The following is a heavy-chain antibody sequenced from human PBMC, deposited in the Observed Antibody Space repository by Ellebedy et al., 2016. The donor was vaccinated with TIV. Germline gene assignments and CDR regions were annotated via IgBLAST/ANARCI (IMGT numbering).Heavy chain of an antibody. CDR2: IGPSADNT. V-gene: IGHV3-23*01. J-gene: IGHJ4*02. D-gene: IGHD6-19*01. CDR1: GFTFSNFW. Sequence: GESLKISXAASGFTFSNFWMSWVRQAPGKGLEWVSVIGPSADNTYFADSVKGRFTVSRDNSKNMVYLQMNSLRAEDTAVYYCARDLRAVAGNPFQDYFDYWGQGTLVTVSS. CDR3: ARDLRAVAGNPFQDYFDY.